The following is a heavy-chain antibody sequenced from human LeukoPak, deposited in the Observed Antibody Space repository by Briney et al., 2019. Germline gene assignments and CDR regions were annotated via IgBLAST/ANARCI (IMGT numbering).Heavy chain of an antibody. D-gene: IGHD6-19*01. CDR1: GDSITSSAFY. J-gene: IGHJ3*02. V-gene: IGHV4-39*02. CDR3: ARENQQWSTRGTYDI. CDR2: IIHGGNT. Sequence: SETLSLTCTVSGDSITSSAFYWGWIRQPPGKGLEWIGDIIHGGNTDYNPSLRSRLTISVDTSKNQFSLKLSSVTAADTAVYYCARENQQWSTRGTYDIWGQGTLVTVSS.